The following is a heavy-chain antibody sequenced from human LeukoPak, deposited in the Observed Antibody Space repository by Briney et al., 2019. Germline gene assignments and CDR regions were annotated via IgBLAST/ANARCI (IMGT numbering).Heavy chain of an antibody. J-gene: IGHJ6*03. CDR3: AILLEWSTYYYMDV. Sequence: SETLSLTCTVSGGSISSSSYYWGWIRQPPGKGLEWIGRIYTSGSTNYNPSLKSRVTMSVDTSKNQFSLKLSSVTAADTAVYYCAILLEWSTYYYMDVWGKGTTVTVSS. CDR2: IYTSGST. D-gene: IGHD3-3*01. CDR1: GGSISSSSYY. V-gene: IGHV4-39*07.